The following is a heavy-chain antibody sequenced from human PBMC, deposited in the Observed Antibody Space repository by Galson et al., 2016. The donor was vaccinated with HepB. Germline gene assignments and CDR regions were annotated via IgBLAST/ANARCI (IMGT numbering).Heavy chain of an antibody. CDR1: GFAFSTFS. CDR3: ARDVPTTALTYGEHFVY. V-gene: IGHV3-48*02. Sequence: SLRLSCAASGFAFSTFSMNWVRQAPGKGLEGVSYVSSTSPKYYADSVKGRFTISRDDAKNSLYLHMNGLREEDTAVYYCARDVPTTALTYGEHFVYWGQGTLVTFSS. J-gene: IGHJ4*02. D-gene: IGHD4-17*01. CDR2: VSSTSPK.